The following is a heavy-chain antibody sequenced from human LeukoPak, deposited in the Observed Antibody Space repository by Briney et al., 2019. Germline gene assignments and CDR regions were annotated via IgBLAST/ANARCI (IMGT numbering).Heavy chain of an antibody. Sequence: PGGSLRLSCAASGFTFSSYAMSWVCQAPGKGLEWISAISGSGGSTYYADSVKGRFTISRDNSKNTLYLQMNSLRAEDTAVYYCAIYLSTVYSGSYTGGAFDIWGQGTMVTVSS. CDR1: GFTFSSYA. J-gene: IGHJ3*02. V-gene: IGHV3-23*01. CDR2: ISGSGGST. D-gene: IGHD1-26*01. CDR3: AIYLSTVYSGSYTGGAFDI.